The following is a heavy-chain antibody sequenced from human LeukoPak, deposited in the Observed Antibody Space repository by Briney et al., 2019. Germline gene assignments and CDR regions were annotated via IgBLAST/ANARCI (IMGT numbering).Heavy chain of an antibody. D-gene: IGHD2-21*02. CDR2: IKGGGGDP. Sequence: PGGSLTLSCAASGFTCSSYAMGWVRQAPGKGLEGVSSIKGGGGDPFYADSGRGRFTISRNNSKNPMYLQLNSLRAEDTAVYFCAKGGHDFNPFYCWGQGALVTVSS. CDR3: AKGGHDFNPFYC. CDR1: GFTCSSYA. V-gene: IGHV3-23*01. J-gene: IGHJ4*02.